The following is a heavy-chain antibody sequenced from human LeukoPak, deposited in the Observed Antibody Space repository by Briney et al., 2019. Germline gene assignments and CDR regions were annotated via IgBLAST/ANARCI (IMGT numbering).Heavy chain of an antibody. CDR1: GYTFTSYD. V-gene: IGHV1-8*01. D-gene: IGHD2-15*01. CDR3: ARGPDCSGGSCYYYYYYMDV. Sequence: ASVKVSCKASGYTFTSYDINWVRQATGQGLEWMGWMNPNSGNTGYAQKFQSRVTMTRNTSISTAYMELSSLRSEDTAVYYCARGPDCSGGSCYYYYYYMDVWGKGTTVTVSS. J-gene: IGHJ6*03. CDR2: MNPNSGNT.